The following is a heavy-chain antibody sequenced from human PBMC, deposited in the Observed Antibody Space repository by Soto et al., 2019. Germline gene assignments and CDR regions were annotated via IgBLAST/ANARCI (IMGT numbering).Heavy chain of an antibody. CDR2: VDPSDGST. D-gene: IGHD2-21*02. Sequence: ASVKVSCKASGYSFTNFYIHWVRQAPGQGLEWMGLVDPSDGSTTYAQKFQDGVTMTRDASTSTVYLELSILKSEDTAVYYCAREGLHYRYSWFDSWGQGTQVTVSS. CDR3: AREGLHYRYSWFDS. CDR1: GYSFTNFY. J-gene: IGHJ5*01. V-gene: IGHV1-46*03.